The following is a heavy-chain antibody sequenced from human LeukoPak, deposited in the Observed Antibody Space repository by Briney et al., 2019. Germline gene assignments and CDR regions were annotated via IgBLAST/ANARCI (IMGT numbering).Heavy chain of an antibody. D-gene: IGHD1-26*01. CDR1: GFTFRGNG. J-gene: IGHJ4*02. CDR3: ARDSGGRVYYAALDY. CDR2: IWYDGSNK. V-gene: IGHV3-33*01. Sequence: GGSLRLSCAPPGFTFRGNGMHGVPQAPGKGLEGGAVIWYDGSNKYYADSVKGRFTISRDNSKNTLYLQMNSLRAEDTAVYYCARDSGGRVYYAALDYWGQGTLVTVSS.